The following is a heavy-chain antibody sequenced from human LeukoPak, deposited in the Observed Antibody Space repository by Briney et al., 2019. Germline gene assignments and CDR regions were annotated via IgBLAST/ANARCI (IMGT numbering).Heavy chain of an antibody. CDR3: ARDDPGIGIDY. CDR1: GLTFSTYW. J-gene: IGHJ4*02. D-gene: IGHD2-15*01. Sequence: QPGGSLRLSCAASGLTFSTYWMHWVRQVPGKGLVWVSHINSDGSSPSYADSVKGRFTISRDNAKNTLYPQMNSLRAEDTAVYYCARDDPGIGIDYWGQGTLVTVSS. CDR2: INSDGSSP. V-gene: IGHV3-74*01.